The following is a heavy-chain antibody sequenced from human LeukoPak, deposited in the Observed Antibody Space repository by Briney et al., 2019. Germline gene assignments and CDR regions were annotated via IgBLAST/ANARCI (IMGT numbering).Heavy chain of an antibody. CDR3: ARDHCSSTSCPNWFDP. CDR1: GFTFSSYW. CDR2: IKQDGSEK. V-gene: IGHV3-7*01. Sequence: GGSLRLSCAASGFTFSSYWMSWVRQAPGKGLEWVANIKQDGSEKYYVDSVKGRFTIARDNAKNSPYLQMNSLRAEDTAVYYCARDHCSSTSCPNWFDPWGQGTLVTVSS. D-gene: IGHD2-2*01. J-gene: IGHJ5*02.